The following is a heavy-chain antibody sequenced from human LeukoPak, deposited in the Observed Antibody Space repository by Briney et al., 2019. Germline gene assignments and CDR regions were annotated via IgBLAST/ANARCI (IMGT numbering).Heavy chain of an antibody. CDR3: ARSLARGKNYYDSSGYYYEDY. V-gene: IGHV3-9*01. CDR1: GFTFDDYA. D-gene: IGHD3-22*01. CDR2: ISWNSGNI. Sequence: GRSLRLSCAASGFTFDDYAMHWVRQAPGKGLEWVSGISWNSGNIGYADSVKGRFTISRDNAKNSLYLQMNSLRAEDTAVYYCARSLARGKNYYDSSGYYYEDYWGQGTLVTVSS. J-gene: IGHJ4*02.